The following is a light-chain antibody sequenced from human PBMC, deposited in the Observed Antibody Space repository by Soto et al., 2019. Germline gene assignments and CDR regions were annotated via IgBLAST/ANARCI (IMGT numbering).Light chain of an antibody. CDR2: DVS. V-gene: IGLV2-14*01. Sequence: QSALTQPASVSGSPGQSITISCTGTSMDVGGYNYVSWHQQHPGKAPKLMIYDVSNRPSGVSNRFSGSKSGNTASLTISGLQAEDEADYYCSSYTSSSTMVFGGGTKLTVL. J-gene: IGLJ2*01. CDR1: SMDVGGYNY. CDR3: SSYTSSSTMV.